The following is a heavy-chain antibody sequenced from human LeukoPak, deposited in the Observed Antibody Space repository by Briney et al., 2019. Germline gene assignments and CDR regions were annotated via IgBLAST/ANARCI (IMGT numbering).Heavy chain of an antibody. CDR1: GYTFTSYY. Sequence: ASVKVSCKASGYTFTSYYMHWVRQAPGQGLEWMGWINPNSGGTNYAQKFQGRVTMTRDTSISTAYMELSRLRSDDTAVYYCARDPRLLYDSSGYPLDYWGQGTLVTVSS. J-gene: IGHJ4*02. V-gene: IGHV1-2*02. CDR2: INPNSGGT. CDR3: ARDPRLLYDSSGYPLDY. D-gene: IGHD3-22*01.